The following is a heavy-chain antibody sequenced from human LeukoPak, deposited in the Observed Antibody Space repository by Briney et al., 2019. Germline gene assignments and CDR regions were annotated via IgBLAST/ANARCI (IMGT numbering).Heavy chain of an antibody. J-gene: IGHJ4*02. V-gene: IGHV3-11*06. CDR3: ARGTGTTAYFDY. CDR1: GFTFSDNY. CDR2: ISSSSSYT. Sequence: GGSLRLSCAASGFTFSDNYMSWIRQAPGKGLEWVSYISSSSSYTKYADSVKGRFTISRDNAKNSLYLQVNSLRAEDTAVYYCARGTGTTAYFDYWGQGTLVTVSS. D-gene: IGHD1-1*01.